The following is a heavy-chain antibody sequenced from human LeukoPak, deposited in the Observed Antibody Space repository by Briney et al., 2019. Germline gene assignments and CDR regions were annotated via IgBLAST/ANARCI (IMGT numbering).Heavy chain of an antibody. V-gene: IGHV4-39*01. J-gene: IGHJ4*02. D-gene: IGHD4-11*01. CDR2: IYYSGST. CDR3: AKTTVTTLDY. Sequence: SETLSLTCSVSGVSISSTNYYWGWIRQPPGKGLEWIGRIYYSGSTYYNPSLKSRVTISVDTSKNQFSLKLSSVPAADTAVYYCAKTTVTTLDYWGQGTLVTVSS. CDR1: GVSISSTNYY.